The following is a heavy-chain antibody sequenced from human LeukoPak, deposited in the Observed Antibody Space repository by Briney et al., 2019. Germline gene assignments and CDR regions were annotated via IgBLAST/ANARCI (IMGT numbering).Heavy chain of an antibody. V-gene: IGHV1-2*02. CDR2: INPNSDVT. D-gene: IGHD6-19*01. Sequence: GASVKVSCKASGYTFTGYYMHWVRQAPGQGLEWMGWINPNSDVTNYAQKFQGRVTMTRDTSISTAYMELSRLRSDDTAVYYCAREGQEPGIAVAGNAFDIWGQGTMVTVSS. CDR1: GYTFTGYY. CDR3: AREGQEPGIAVAGNAFDI. J-gene: IGHJ3*02.